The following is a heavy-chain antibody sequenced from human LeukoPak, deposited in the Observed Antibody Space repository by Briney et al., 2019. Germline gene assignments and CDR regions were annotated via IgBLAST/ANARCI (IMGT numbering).Heavy chain of an antibody. Sequence: PGGSLRLSCRASGFSFSSFAMNWVRQAPGKGLEWVSSIDGAASTKYYADSVKGRFTLSRDKSKNAVFLQMNSLRVEDTAMYYCARDRVLVVAGFFEYWGPGTLVTVSS. CDR3: ARDRVLVVAGFFEY. CDR1: GFSFSSFA. J-gene: IGHJ4*02. CDR2: IDGAASTK. D-gene: IGHD6-19*01. V-gene: IGHV3-23*01.